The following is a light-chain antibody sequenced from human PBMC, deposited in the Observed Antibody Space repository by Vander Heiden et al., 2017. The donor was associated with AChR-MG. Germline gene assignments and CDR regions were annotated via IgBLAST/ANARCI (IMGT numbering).Light chain of an antibody. J-gene: IGLJ3*02. CDR3: SSYTSSSWV. V-gene: IGLV2-14*03. Sequence: QSALTQPASVSGSPGQSITISCTGTRSDVGGYHYVSWYQTHPGKAPILIIYDVSKRPAGVSNCFSGSKSATTASLTISGLQAEDDAYYYCSSYTSSSWVFGGGTKLTVL. CDR1: RSDVGGYHY. CDR2: DVS.